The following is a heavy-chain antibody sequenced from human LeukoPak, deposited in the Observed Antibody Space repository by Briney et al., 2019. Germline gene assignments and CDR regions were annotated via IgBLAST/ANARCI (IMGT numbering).Heavy chain of an antibody. D-gene: IGHD3-22*01. CDR3: ARDRRGYDASGHYYRHFDF. CDR1: GFTFSSYS. J-gene: IGHJ4*02. Sequence: GGSLRLSCAASGFTFSSYSMNWVRQAPGKGLEWVSSISSSSSYIYYADSVKGRFTISRDNAKNSLYLQMNSLRAEDTAVYYCARDRRGYDASGHYYRHFDFWGQGTLVSVSS. V-gene: IGHV3-21*01. CDR2: ISSSSSYI.